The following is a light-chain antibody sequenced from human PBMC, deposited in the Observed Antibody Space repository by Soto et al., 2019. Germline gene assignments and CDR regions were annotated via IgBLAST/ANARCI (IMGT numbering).Light chain of an antibody. CDR3: AAWDDSLSVGV. Sequence: QSVLTQPPSASGTPGQRVTISCSGSSSNIGSNYVYWYQQLPGTAPKLLIYRNNQRPSGVPDRFSGSKSGTSASLVISGLRSEDEADYYCAAWDDSLSVGVFGGGTKLTVL. CDR2: RNN. CDR1: SSNIGSNY. V-gene: IGLV1-47*01. J-gene: IGLJ3*02.